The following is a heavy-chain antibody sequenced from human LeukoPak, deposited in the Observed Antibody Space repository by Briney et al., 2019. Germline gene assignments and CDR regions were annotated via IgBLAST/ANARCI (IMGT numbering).Heavy chain of an antibody. V-gene: IGHV1-24*01. J-gene: IGHJ4*02. CDR2: FDPEDGET. CDR1: GYTLTELS. Sequence: ASVKVSCKVSGYTLTELSMHWVRRAPGKGLEWMGGFDPEDGETIYAQKFQGRVTMTEDTSTDTAYTELSSLRSEDTAVYYCATGGYYDSSGYYYGGYYWGQGTLVTVSS. D-gene: IGHD3-22*01. CDR3: ATGGYYDSSGYYYGGYY.